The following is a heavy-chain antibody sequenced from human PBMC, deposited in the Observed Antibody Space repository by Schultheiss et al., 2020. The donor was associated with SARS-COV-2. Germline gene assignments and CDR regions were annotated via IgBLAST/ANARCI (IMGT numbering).Heavy chain of an antibody. Sequence: GGSLRLSCAASGFTFSNAWMSWVRQAPGKGLEWVSSISSSSSYIYYADSVKGRFIISRDNSKNTLYLQMSSLRAEDTAVYYCVKDTTGPFDYWGQGTLVTVSS. D-gene: IGHD1-14*01. CDR3: VKDTTGPFDY. CDR2: ISSSSSYI. V-gene: IGHV3-21*01. CDR1: GFTFSNAW. J-gene: IGHJ4*02.